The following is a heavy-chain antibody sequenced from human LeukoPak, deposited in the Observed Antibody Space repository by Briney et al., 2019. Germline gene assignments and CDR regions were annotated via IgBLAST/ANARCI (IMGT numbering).Heavy chain of an antibody. D-gene: IGHD2-15*01. J-gene: IGHJ4*02. Sequence: GGSLRLSCAASGFTFSNHYMDWVRQTPGKGLEWVGRSRNKADNYITEYAPSVKGRFTVSRDDSQSSLYLQMNSLKTEDTAVYYCARRYCSGGHCYSDFWGQGTLVTVSS. CDR2: SRNKADNYIT. CDR3: ARRYCSGGHCYSDF. V-gene: IGHV3-72*01. CDR1: GFTFSNHY.